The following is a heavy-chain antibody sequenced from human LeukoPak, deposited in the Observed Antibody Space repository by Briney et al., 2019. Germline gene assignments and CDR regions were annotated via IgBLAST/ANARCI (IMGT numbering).Heavy chain of an antibody. CDR1: GFTFSSYA. V-gene: IGHV3-30-3*01. D-gene: IGHD4-17*01. CDR3: ARPKGDYVLLSGMDV. J-gene: IGHJ6*02. CDR2: ISYDGSNK. Sequence: GRSLRLSCAASGFTFSSYAMYWVRQARGEGLERVSVISYDGSNKYYADSVKGRFTISRDHSKNTLYLQMNSLRAEDTAVYYCARPKGDYVLLSGMDVWGQGTTVTVSS.